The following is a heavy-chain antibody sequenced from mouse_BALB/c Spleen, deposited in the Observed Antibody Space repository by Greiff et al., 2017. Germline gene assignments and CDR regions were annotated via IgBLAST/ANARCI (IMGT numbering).Heavy chain of an antibody. CDR1: GYTFSSYW. CDR2: ILPGSGST. CDR3: ARRGAYYGSSYGDY. D-gene: IGHD1-1*01. J-gene: IGHJ2*01. Sequence: QVQLKESGAELMKPGASVKISCKATGYTFSSYWIEWVKQRPGHGLEWIGEILPGSGSTNYNEKFKGKATFTADTSSNTAYMQLSSLTSEDSAVYYCARRGAYYGSSYGDYWGQGTTLTVSS. V-gene: IGHV1-9*01.